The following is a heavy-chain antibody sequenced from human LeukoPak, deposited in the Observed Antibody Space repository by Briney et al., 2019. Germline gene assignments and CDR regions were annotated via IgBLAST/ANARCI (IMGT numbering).Heavy chain of an antibody. J-gene: IGHJ4*02. CDR2: IKQDGSEK. CDR1: GFTFSSYW. Sequence: GGSLRLSCAASGFTFSSYWMSWVRQAPGKGLEWVANIKQDGSEKYYVDSVKGRFTISRDNAKNSLYLQMNSLRAEDTAVYYCARVHSIFGVVMYYFDYWGQGTLVTVSS. V-gene: IGHV3-7*01. CDR3: ARVHSIFGVVMYYFDY. D-gene: IGHD3-3*02.